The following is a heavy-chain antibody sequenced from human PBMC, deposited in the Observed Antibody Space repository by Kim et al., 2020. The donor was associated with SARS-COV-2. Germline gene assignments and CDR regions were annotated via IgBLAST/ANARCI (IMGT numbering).Heavy chain of an antibody. CDR1: GFTFSSYA. CDR3: AKAPDYDILTGPGY. V-gene: IGHV3-23*01. D-gene: IGHD3-9*01. CDR2: ISGSGGST. Sequence: GGSLRLSCAASGFTFSSYAMSWVRQAPGKGLEWVSAISGSGGSTYYADSVKGRFTISRDNSKNTLYLQMNSLRAEDTAVYYCAKAPDYDILTGPGYWGQGTLVTVSS. J-gene: IGHJ4*02.